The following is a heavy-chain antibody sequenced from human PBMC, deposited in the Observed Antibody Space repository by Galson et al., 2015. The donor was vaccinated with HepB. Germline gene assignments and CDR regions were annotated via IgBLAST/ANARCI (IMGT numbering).Heavy chain of an antibody. Sequence: SETLSLTCTVSGGSISSYYWSWIRQPAGKGLEWIGRIYTSGSTNYDPSLKSRVTMSVDTSKNQFSLKLSSVTAADTAVYYCAREAVATYFGYYGMDVWGQGTTVTVSS. J-gene: IGHJ6*02. CDR3: AREAVATYFGYYGMDV. CDR2: IYTSGST. D-gene: IGHD5-12*01. V-gene: IGHV4-4*07. CDR1: GGSISSYY.